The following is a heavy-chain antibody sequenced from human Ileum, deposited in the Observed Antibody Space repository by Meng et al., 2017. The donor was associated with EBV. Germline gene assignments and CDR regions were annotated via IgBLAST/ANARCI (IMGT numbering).Heavy chain of an antibody. CDR3: ARRPTGIDY. D-gene: IGHD2-8*02. J-gene: IGHJ4*02. V-gene: IGHV4-34*12. CDR1: GGSLSGAY. CDR2: IIHGGSP. Sequence: QVPPQQWGAGPFKTFEALSPTCAVNGGSLSGAYWNWIRQPPGKGLEWIGEIIHGGSPSYNPSLKSRVTISIDTSKNQLSLMLSSVTAADTAVYYCARRPTGIDYWGQGTLVTVSS.